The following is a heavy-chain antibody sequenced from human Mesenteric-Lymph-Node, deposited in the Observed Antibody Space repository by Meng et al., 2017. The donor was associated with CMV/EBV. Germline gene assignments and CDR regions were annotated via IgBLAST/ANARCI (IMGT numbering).Heavy chain of an antibody. CDR1: GFTFDDYA. D-gene: IGHD1-26*01. J-gene: IGHJ4*02. Sequence: GGSLRLSCAASGFTFDDYAMHWVRQAPGKGLEWVSGISWNSGSIGYADSVKGRFTISRDNAKNSLYLQMNSLRAEDTAVYYCARKGGKEEDYWGQGTLVTVSS. CDR3: ARKGGKEEDY. V-gene: IGHV3-9*01. CDR2: ISWNSGSI.